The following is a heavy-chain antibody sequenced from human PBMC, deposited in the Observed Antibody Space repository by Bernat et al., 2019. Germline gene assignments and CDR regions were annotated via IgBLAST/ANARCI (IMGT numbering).Heavy chain of an antibody. CDR3: ARDAYDSSVYYNRRLLYFQH. D-gene: IGHD3-22*01. Sequence: QVQLVQSGAEVKKPWASVKVSCKASGYTFTSYGISWVRQAPGQGLEWMGWISAYNGNTNYAQKLQGRVTMTTDTSTSTAYMELRSLRSDDTAVYYCARDAYDSSVYYNRRLLYFQHWGQGTLVTVSS. J-gene: IGHJ1*01. CDR2: ISAYNGNT. V-gene: IGHV1-18*01. CDR1: GYTFTSYG.